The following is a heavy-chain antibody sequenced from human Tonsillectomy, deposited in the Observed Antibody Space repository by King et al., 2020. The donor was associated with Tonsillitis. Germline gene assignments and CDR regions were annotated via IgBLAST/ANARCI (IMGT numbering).Heavy chain of an antibody. CDR3: ASTWGAFDI. CDR2: MKQNGSDN. J-gene: IGHJ3*02. Sequence: VQLVETGGGLVQPGGSLRLSCAASGFTFSTYWMSWVRQAPGKGLEWVANMKQNGSDNYYVDSVKGRFTISRDNAKNSLYMQMNSLRAEDTAVYYCASTWGAFDIWGQGTMVTVSS. CDR1: GFTFSTYW. D-gene: IGHD3-16*01. V-gene: IGHV3-7*03.